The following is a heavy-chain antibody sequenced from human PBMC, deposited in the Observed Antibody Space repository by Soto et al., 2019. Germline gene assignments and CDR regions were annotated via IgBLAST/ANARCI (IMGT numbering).Heavy chain of an antibody. CDR2: INPSGGST. Sequence: GASVKVSCKASGYTFTSYYMHWVRQAPGQGLEWMGIINPSGGSTSYAQKFQGRVTMTRDTSTSTVYMELSSLRSEDTAVYYCASGGTAWFGELLYYYYGMDVWGQGTTVTVSS. V-gene: IGHV1-46*01. CDR3: ASGGTAWFGELLYYYYGMDV. CDR1: GYTFTSYY. D-gene: IGHD3-10*01. J-gene: IGHJ6*02.